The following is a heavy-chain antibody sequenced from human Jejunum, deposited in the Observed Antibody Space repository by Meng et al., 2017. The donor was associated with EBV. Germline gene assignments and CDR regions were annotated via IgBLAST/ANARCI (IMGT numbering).Heavy chain of an antibody. Sequence: QVQLVQSGAEVKQPGASVKVSCKASGYNFTTHHINWVRQATGQGLEYMGWMSPDNGDTGYAQNFQGRLTMTRDTSISTAYMELSSLTSDDTAVYYCARGDGYNLYWGQGTLVTVSS. CDR2: MSPDNGDT. CDR1: GYNFTTHH. CDR3: ARGDGYNLY. J-gene: IGHJ4*02. D-gene: IGHD5-24*01. V-gene: IGHV1-8*01.